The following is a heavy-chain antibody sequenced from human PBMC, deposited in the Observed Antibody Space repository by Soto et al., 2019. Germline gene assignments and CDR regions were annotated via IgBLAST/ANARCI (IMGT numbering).Heavy chain of an antibody. V-gene: IGHV3-7*01. D-gene: IGHD2-2*01. CDR3: ATAISSPFSNFAS. Sequence: EVQLVQSGGDLVQPGGSLRLSCVASGFTFSSYWMTWVRQARGMGLEWVSGLKEDAREEDYVASVKGRFSISRDNAKNSLYLQRNSLRAEETAVYDCATAISSPFSNFASWGQGSLVTVSS. CDR2: LKEDAREE. J-gene: IGHJ4*02. CDR1: GFTFSSYW.